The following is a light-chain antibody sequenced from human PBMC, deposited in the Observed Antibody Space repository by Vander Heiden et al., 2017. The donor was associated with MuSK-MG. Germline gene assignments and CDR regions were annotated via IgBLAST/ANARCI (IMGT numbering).Light chain of an antibody. CDR3: SSYTNSTAVI. V-gene: IGLV2-14*01. Sequence: QSALTQPASVSGSLGQSITISCTGASSDVGGFNYVSWYQQNPGKAPNLIIFEVSNRPSGISDRFSGSKSGNTASLTISGLQAEDEADYYCSSYTNSTAVIFGGGTKLTVL. CDR1: SSDVGGFNY. CDR2: EVS. J-gene: IGLJ2*01.